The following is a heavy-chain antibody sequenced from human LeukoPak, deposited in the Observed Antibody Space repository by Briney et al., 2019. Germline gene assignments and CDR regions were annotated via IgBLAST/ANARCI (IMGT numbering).Heavy chain of an antibody. CDR1: GYTITDYY. J-gene: IGHJ5*02. D-gene: IGHD2-21*01. CDR3: ARADRLHGGPYLIGP. Sequence: ASVKVSCKASGYTITDYYIHWMRQAPGQGLEWMAWVNPNNGDTKIAQKFQGRVTMSRDTAITTVYMEVSWLTSDDTAIYYCARADRLHGGPYLIGPWGQGTLVTVSS. CDR2: VNPNNGDT. V-gene: IGHV1-2*02.